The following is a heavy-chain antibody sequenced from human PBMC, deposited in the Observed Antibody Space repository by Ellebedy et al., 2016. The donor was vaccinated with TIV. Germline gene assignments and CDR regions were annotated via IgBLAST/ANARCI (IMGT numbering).Heavy chain of an antibody. D-gene: IGHD3-10*01. J-gene: IGHJ4*02. CDR3: AKDKVLLWFGELMN. CDR1: GFTFSNYA. CDR2: MSGSGGSI. V-gene: IGHV3-23*01. Sequence: GGSLRLXXAASGFTFSNYAMSSVRQAPGTGLEWVSAMSGSGGSIYYADSVKGRFTISRDNSRNTLYLQMNNLRAEDTAVYYCAKDKVLLWFGELMNWGQGSLVTVSS.